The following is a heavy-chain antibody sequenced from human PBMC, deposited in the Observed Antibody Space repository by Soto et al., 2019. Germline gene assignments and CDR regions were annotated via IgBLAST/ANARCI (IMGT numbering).Heavy chain of an antibody. CDR2: IFWDDDK. Sequence: QITLKESGPTLVKPTQTLTLTCTLSGLSLSTSGVGVGWIRQPPGKALEWLALIFWDDDKRYSPSLKSRLTITKDTSKNQVVLTMTNMDPVDTGTYYCVLNNLRDGYRDVFDIWGQGTMVTVSS. J-gene: IGHJ3*02. CDR3: VLNNLRDGYRDVFDI. CDR1: GLSLSTSGVG. D-gene: IGHD5-12*01. V-gene: IGHV2-5*04.